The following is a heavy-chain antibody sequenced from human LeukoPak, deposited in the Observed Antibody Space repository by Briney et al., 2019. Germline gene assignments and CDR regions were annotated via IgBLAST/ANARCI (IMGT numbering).Heavy chain of an antibody. J-gene: IGHJ6*04. CDR2: ISSSGSTI. D-gene: IGHD3-10*02. CDR1: GFTFSSYE. CDR3: AELGITMIGSV. V-gene: IGHV3-48*03. Sequence: QAGGSLKLSCAASGFTFSSYEMNWVRQAPGKGLEWVSHISSSGSTIYYADSVKGRFTISRDNAKNSLYLQMNSLRAEDTAVYYCAELGITMIGSVWGKGTTVTISS.